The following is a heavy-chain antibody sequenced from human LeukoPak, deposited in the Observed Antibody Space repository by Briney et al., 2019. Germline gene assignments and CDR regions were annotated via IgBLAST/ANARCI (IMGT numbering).Heavy chain of an antibody. J-gene: IGHJ4*02. CDR3: ARGARGSYPY. CDR2: IYYSGST. CDR1: GGSISSYY. V-gene: IGHV4-59*08. D-gene: IGHD1-26*01. Sequence: PSETLSLTCTVSGGSISSYYWSWIRQTPGKGLEWIGDIYYSGSTNYNPSLKSRVTISVDTSKNQFSLKLSSVTAADTAVYYCARGARGSYPYWGQGTLVTVSS.